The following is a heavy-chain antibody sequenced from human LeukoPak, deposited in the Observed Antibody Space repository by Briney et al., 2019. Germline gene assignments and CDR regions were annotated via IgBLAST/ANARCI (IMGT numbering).Heavy chain of an antibody. CDR2: IYYSGST. CDR1: GGSISSYF. V-gene: IGHV4-59*12. Sequence: PSETLSLTCTVSGGSISSYFWTWIRQPPGKGLEWIGYIYYSGSTNYNPSLKSRVTISVDKSKNQFSLKLSSVTAADTAVYYCASKRGSPMVPIYYYYYYGMDVWGQGTTVTVSS. J-gene: IGHJ6*02. D-gene: IGHD3-10*01. CDR3: ASKRGSPMVPIYYYYYYGMDV.